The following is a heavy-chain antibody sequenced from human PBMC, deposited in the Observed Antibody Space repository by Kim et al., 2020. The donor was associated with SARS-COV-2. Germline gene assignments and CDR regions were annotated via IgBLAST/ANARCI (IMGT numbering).Heavy chain of an antibody. V-gene: IGHV1-46*01. J-gene: IGHJ4*02. CDR3: ARDHSGGSYFDY. Sequence: SYTRKFQARLTMTRDTSTSTVYMELSSLRSDDTAVYYCARDHSGGSYFDYWGQGTLVTVSS. D-gene: IGHD3-10*01.